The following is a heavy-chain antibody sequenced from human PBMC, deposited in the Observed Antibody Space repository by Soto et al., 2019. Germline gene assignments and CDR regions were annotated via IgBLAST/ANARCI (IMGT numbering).Heavy chain of an antibody. Sequence: PSSTLSLTCAVSGVSISSGGYSWSWILQPPGKVLEWIGYIYHSGSTYYNPSLKSRVTISVDRSKNQFSLKLSSVTAADTAVYNCARVGGGYYDSSGRGAFDIWGQGTMVTVSS. CDR2: IYHSGST. CDR1: GVSISSGGYS. J-gene: IGHJ3*02. CDR3: ARVGGGYYDSSGRGAFDI. V-gene: IGHV4-30-2*01. D-gene: IGHD3-22*01.